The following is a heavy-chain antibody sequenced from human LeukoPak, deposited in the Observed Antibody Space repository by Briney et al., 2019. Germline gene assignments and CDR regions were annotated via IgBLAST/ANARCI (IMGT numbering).Heavy chain of an antibody. CDR1: GYSFTSYW. CDR3: AREGEGYSSSSVYFDY. J-gene: IGHJ4*02. CDR2: IYPGDSDT. D-gene: IGHD6-6*01. V-gene: IGHV5-51*01. Sequence: GESLKISCKGSGYSFTSYWIGWVRQMPGKVLEWMGIIYPGDSDTRYSPSFQGQVTISADKSISTAYLQWSSLKASDTAVYYCAREGEGYSSSSVYFDYWGQGTLVTVSS.